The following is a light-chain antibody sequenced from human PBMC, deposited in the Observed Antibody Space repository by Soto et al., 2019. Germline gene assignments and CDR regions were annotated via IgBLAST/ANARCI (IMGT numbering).Light chain of an antibody. Sequence: QSVLTQPPSASGTPGQRVTISCSGSSSNIGSKTVNWYQQLPGTAPKLLIYDNTNRPSGVPDRFSGSKSGTSASLAITGLQAEDEADYYCQSFDSSLNERVFGGGTKLTVL. CDR2: DNT. CDR3: QSFDSSLNERV. J-gene: IGLJ3*02. CDR1: SSNIGSKT. V-gene: IGLV1-44*01.